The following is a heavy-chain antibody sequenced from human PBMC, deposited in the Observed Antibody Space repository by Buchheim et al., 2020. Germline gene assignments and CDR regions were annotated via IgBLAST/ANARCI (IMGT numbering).Heavy chain of an antibody. D-gene: IGHD7-27*01. CDR3: ASWAGRDY. Sequence: EVQLVESGGGLVQPGGSLRLSCAVSGFSLSNHWMTWVRQAPGKGLQWMANINQDGSGKFYVDAVKGRFTISRDGAKNSLYLQMNSLRAEDTAIYYCASWAGRDYWGQGT. J-gene: IGHJ4*02. CDR1: GFSLSNHW. V-gene: IGHV3-7*01. CDR2: INQDGSGK.